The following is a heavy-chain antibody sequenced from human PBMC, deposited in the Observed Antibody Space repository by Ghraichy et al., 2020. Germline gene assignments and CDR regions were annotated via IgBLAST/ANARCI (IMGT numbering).Heavy chain of an antibody. J-gene: IGHJ4*02. D-gene: IGHD5-18*01. CDR3: AKLVGGRQLWDPFDY. CDR1: GFTFSTYG. V-gene: IGHV3-30*18. CDR2: ISYDGRNN. Sequence: GGSLRLSCAASGFTFSTYGMHWVRQAPGKGLEWVAVISYDGRNNYYADSVKGRFTISRDNSNNMLYLHMNSLITDDTAMYYCAKLVGGRQLWDPFDYWGQGTLVTVSS.